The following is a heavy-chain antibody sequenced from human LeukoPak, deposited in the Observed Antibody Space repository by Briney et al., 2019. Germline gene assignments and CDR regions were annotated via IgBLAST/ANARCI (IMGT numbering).Heavy chain of an antibody. CDR1: GYTXTSYG. V-gene: IGHV1-18*01. D-gene: IGHD6-6*01. Sequence: ASVKVSCKASGYTXTSYGISWVRQAPGQGLEWMGWTSAYNGNTKYAQNLQARVTMTTDTSTTTDYMEVRSLTSDDTAVYYCARGSAMAQKQLVRHFDSWGQGTLVIVSS. CDR3: ARGSAMAQKQLVRHFDS. CDR2: TSAYNGNT. J-gene: IGHJ4*02.